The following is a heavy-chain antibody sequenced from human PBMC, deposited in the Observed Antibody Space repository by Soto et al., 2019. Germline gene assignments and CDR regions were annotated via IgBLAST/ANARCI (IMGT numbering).Heavy chain of an antibody. CDR3: AREPYDITGNRIDS. CDR1: GGSISGDYY. D-gene: IGHD3-22*01. J-gene: IGHJ5*01. Sequence: SETLSVTCTVSGGSISGDYYWNWIRQAPGKGLEWIGYVYHTGSTYHNPSLKSRGSISVDTSNNQLSLKLSSVTAEDTAVYFCAREPYDITGNRIDSWGQGSPVTV. V-gene: IGHV4-30-4*01. CDR2: VYHTGST.